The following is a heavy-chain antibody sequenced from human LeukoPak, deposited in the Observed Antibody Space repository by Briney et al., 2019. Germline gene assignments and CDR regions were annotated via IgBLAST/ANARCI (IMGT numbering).Heavy chain of an antibody. CDR3: ARHEYSGSYYGLSWFDP. J-gene: IGHJ5*02. Sequence: SSETLSLTCTVSGGSISSGGYYWGWIRQPPGKGLEWIASIYYSGSTYYNPSLKSRVTISVDTSKNPLSLKLSSLTAADTAVYYCARHEYSGSYYGLSWFDPWGQGTLVTVSS. CDR1: GGSISSGGYY. D-gene: IGHD1-26*01. CDR2: IYYSGST. V-gene: IGHV4-39*01.